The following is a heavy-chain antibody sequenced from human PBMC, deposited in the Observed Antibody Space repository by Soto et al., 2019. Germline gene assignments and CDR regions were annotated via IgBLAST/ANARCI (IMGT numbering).Heavy chain of an antibody. CDR1: GGSISGYY. V-gene: IGHV4-59*01. D-gene: IGHD2-15*01. Sequence: PSETLSLTCTVSGGSISGYYWSWVRQPPGKGLEWIGYVFYTGITNYSPSLKSRVTISVDTSNNRFSLKLSSVTAAGTAVYYCARVPQYCSGGSCWGNLFDPWGQGTLVTVSS. CDR3: ARVPQYCSGGSCWGNLFDP. CDR2: VFYTGIT. J-gene: IGHJ5*02.